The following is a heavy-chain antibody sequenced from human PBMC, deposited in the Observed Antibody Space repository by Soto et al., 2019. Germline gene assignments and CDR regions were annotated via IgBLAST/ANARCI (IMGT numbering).Heavy chain of an antibody. CDR1: GGSISSGGHS. CDR2: IYHSWST. CDR3: ARGGDDSSGYYPPKYYYYGMDV. D-gene: IGHD3-22*01. J-gene: IGHJ6*02. V-gene: IGHV4-30-2*01. Sequence: PSETLSLTCAVSGGSISSGGHSWSWIRQPPGKGLEWIGYIYHSWSTYYNPSLKSRVTISVDRSKNQFSLKLSSVTAADTAVYYCARGGDDSSGYYPPKYYYYGMDVWGQGTTVTVSS.